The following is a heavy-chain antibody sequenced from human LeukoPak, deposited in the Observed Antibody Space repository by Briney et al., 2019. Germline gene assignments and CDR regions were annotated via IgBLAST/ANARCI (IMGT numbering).Heavy chain of an antibody. J-gene: IGHJ3*02. Sequence: GESLKISCKGSGYIFTSYWIGWVRQLPGKGLEWMGIIYPGDSDTRYSPSFQGQVTISADKSISTAYLQWSSLKASDTAMYYCARHGEREGSWYVVAFDIWGQGTMVTVSS. CDR3: ARHGEREGSWYVVAFDI. CDR1: GYIFTSYW. CDR2: IYPGDSDT. D-gene: IGHD6-13*01. V-gene: IGHV5-51*01.